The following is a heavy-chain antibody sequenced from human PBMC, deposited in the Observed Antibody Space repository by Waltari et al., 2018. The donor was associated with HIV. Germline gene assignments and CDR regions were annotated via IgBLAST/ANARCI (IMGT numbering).Heavy chain of an antibody. CDR1: GYTFTGYY. Sequence: QVQLVQSGAEVKKPGASVKVSCKASGYTFTGYYMHRVRPAAGQGLEWMGRINPNSGGTNYAQKFQGRVTMTRDTSISTAYMELSRLRSDDTAVYYCARDRGSSSAYYYGMDVWGQGTTVTVSS. V-gene: IGHV1-2*06. J-gene: IGHJ6*02. CDR2: INPNSGGT. CDR3: ARDRGSSSAYYYGMDV. D-gene: IGHD6-13*01.